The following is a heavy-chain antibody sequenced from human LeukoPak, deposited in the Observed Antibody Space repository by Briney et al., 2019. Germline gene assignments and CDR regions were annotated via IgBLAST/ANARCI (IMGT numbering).Heavy chain of an antibody. J-gene: IGHJ6*02. V-gene: IGHV4-39*01. CDR2: IYYSGST. D-gene: IGHD2-15*01. CDR3: ARICSGGSCYSNYYYYYGMDV. Sequence: SKTLSLTCTVSGGSISSSSYYWGWIRQPPGKGLEWIGSIYYSGSTYYNPSLKSRVTISVDTSKNQFSLKLSSVTAADTAVYYCARICSGGSCYSNYYYYYGMDVWGQGTTVTVSS. CDR1: GGSISSSSYY.